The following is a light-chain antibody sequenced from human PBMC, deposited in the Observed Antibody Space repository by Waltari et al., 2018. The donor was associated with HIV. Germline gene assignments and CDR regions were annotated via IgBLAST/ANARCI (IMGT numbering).Light chain of an antibody. V-gene: IGKV3-20*01. CDR3: QQYGISPIT. CDR2: EAS. CDR1: QSVNTNY. J-gene: IGKJ5*01. Sequence: EVVLTQSPSTVSLSPGERATLSCRASQSVNTNYLAWYQQTPGQAPRLLIYEASGRATGIPDRFSGSGSGTDFTLTISRVEPEDFAVYFCQQYGISPITFGQGTRLE.